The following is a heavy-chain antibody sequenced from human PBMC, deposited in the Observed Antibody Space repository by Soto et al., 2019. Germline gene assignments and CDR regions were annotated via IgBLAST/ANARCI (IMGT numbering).Heavy chain of an antibody. D-gene: IGHD2-2*02. CDR3: ARDRPDIVVVPAAIRGPLWFDP. CDR1: GFTFSSYA. CDR2: ISYDGSNK. J-gene: IGHJ5*02. Sequence: GGSLRLSCAASGFTFSSYAMHWVRQAPGKGLEWVAVISYDGSNKYYADSVKGRFTISRDNSKNTLYLQMNSLRAEDTAVYYCARDRPDIVVVPAAIRGPLWFDPWGQGTLVTVSS. V-gene: IGHV3-30-3*01.